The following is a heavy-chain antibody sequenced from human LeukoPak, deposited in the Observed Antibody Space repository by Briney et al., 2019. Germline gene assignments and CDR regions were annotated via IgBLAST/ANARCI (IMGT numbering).Heavy chain of an antibody. D-gene: IGHD3-22*01. Sequence: PGGSLRLSCAASGFTVSSNYMSWVRQAPGKGLEWVSVISTSGSTYYADSVKGRFTISRDNSKNTLYLQMHSLRPEDTALYYCARSLYYYDSSGYYYYWGQGTLVTVSS. CDR1: GFTVSSNY. CDR2: ISTSGST. CDR3: ARSLYYYDSSGYYYY. J-gene: IGHJ4*02. V-gene: IGHV3-66*02.